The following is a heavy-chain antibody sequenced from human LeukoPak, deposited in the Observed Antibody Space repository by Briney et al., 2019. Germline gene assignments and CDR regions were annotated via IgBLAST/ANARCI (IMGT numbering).Heavy chain of an antibody. Sequence: PAGSLRLSCAASGLTFSTSAMSWVRQAPGKGLEWVSSDSGSGGIAYYADSVKGRFTISRDNSNNTLSLQMSGLRVEDTAVYYGAKDGCPSCYFVYYYYGMDVWGQGTTVTVSS. CDR2: DSGSGGIA. J-gene: IGHJ6*02. V-gene: IGHV3-23*01. CDR1: GLTFSTSA. CDR3: AKDGCPSCYFVYYYYGMDV. D-gene: IGHD2-2*01.